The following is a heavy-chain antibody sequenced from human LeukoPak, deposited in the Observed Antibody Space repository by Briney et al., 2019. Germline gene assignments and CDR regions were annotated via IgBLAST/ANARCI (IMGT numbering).Heavy chain of an antibody. CDR2: ISWDGGST. Sequence: PGGSLRLSCAASGFTFDDYAMHWVRHAPGKGLEWVSLISWDGGSTHYADSVKGRFTISRDNSKNSLYLQMNSLRAEDTALYYCAKDKSRDDFWSGYYPYWGQGTLVTVSS. D-gene: IGHD3-3*01. J-gene: IGHJ4*02. CDR3: AKDKSRDDFWSGYYPY. V-gene: IGHV3-43D*03. CDR1: GFTFDDYA.